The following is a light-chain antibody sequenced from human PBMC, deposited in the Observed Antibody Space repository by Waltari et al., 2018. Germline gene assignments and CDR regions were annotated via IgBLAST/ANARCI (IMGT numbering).Light chain of an antibody. CDR2: DVN. CDR1: SSDVGKYNL. J-gene: IGLJ3*02. Sequence: QSALTQTATVSGSPGQSITISCTGSSSDVGKYNLASWYRQHPGEAPKLIIYDVNKRPLGVSNRFSGSKSGNTASLTISGLQAADEADYYCCSYAGSSVSVFGGGTKVTVL. CDR3: CSYAGSSVSV. V-gene: IGLV2-23*02.